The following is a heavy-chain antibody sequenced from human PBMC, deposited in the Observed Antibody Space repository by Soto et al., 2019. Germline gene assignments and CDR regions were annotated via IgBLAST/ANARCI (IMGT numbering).Heavy chain of an antibody. CDR1: GFTFSSYW. Sequence: ASVKVYCAASGFTFSSYWMHWVRQAPGKGLVWVSRINSDGSSTNYADSVKGRFTISRDNAKNTLYLQMNSLRAEDTAVYYCARGRGSDFWSGYYFYYYGMDVWGQGTTVTVSS. V-gene: IGHV3-74*01. CDR3: ARGRGSDFWSGYYFYYYGMDV. CDR2: INSDGSST. D-gene: IGHD3-3*01. J-gene: IGHJ6*02.